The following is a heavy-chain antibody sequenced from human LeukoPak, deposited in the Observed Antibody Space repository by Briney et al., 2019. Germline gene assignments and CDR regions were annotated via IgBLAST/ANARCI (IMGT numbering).Heavy chain of an antibody. CDR1: GFTVSINS. Sequence: PGGSLRLSCTVSGFTVSINSMSWVRPAPGKGLEWVSFIYSGGNTHYSDSVKGRFTISRDNSKNTLYLQMNSLRAEDTAVYYCARANDYGDPLPRYMDVWGKGTTVTVSS. V-gene: IGHV3-53*01. CDR3: ARANDYGDPLPRYMDV. D-gene: IGHD4-17*01. J-gene: IGHJ6*03. CDR2: IYSGGNT.